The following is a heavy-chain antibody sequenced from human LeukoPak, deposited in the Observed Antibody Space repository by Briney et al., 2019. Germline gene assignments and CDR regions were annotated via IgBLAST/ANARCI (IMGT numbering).Heavy chain of an antibody. CDR3: AKDSGYCSGGSCYGKPGPYNWFDP. D-gene: IGHD2-15*01. Sequence: PGGSLRLSCAASGFTFSSYAMSWVRQAPGKGLEWVSGISLDGATTYYADSVKGRFTISRDNSKNTLYLQMNSLRAEDTAVYYCAKDSGYCSGGSCYGKPGPYNWFDPWGQGTLVTVSS. V-gene: IGHV3-23*01. CDR2: ISLDGATT. CDR1: GFTFSSYA. J-gene: IGHJ5*02.